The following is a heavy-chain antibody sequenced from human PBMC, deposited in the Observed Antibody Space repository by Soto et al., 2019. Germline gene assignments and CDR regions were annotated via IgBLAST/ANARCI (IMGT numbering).Heavy chain of an antibody. CDR3: VSRDVDTTMIRHWFDP. J-gene: IGHJ5*02. Sequence: QLQLQESGPGLVKPSETLSLTCSVYGGSISSSGYFWGWIRQPPGKGLEWIGSIYYYTGSTYYNPSLKSRVTISVDTSKNQFSLKLSSVTAADTAVYYCVSRDVDTTMIRHWFDPWGQGTLVTVSS. CDR1: GGSISSSGYF. CDR2: IYYYTGST. D-gene: IGHD5-18*01. V-gene: IGHV4-39*01.